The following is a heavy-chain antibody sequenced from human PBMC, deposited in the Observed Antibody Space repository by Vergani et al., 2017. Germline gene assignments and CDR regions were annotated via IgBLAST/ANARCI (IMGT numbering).Heavy chain of an antibody. CDR3: ASSVVAAWAHWFDP. Sequence: EVQLVESGGGLVQPGGSLRLSCASSGFTFSSYWMSWVRQAPGKGLEWVANIKQDGSEKYYVDSGKGRFSISRDNAKNSLYLQMNSLRAEDTAVYYCASSVVAAWAHWFDPWGQGTLVTVSS. D-gene: IGHD2-15*01. V-gene: IGHV3-7*01. CDR1: GFTFSSYW. CDR2: IKQDGSEK. J-gene: IGHJ5*02.